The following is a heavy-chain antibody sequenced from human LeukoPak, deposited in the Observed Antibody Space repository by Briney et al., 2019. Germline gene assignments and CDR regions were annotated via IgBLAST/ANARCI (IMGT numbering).Heavy chain of an antibody. J-gene: IGHJ6*03. V-gene: IGHV1-69*06. CDR3: ATPSPVVAATAPDYYYYYLDV. CDR1: GYTFTSYG. Sequence: SVKVSCKASGYTFTSYGISWVRQAPGQGLEWMGGIVPIFGTANYAQKFQGRVTITADKSTSTAYMELSSLRSEDTAVYYCATPSPVVAATAPDYYYYYLDVWGKGTTVTVSS. D-gene: IGHD2-15*01. CDR2: IVPIFGTA.